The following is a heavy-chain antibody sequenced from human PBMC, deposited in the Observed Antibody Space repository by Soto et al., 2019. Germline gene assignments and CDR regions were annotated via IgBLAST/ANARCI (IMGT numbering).Heavy chain of an antibody. D-gene: IGHD3-10*01. V-gene: IGHV1-69*02. J-gene: IGHJ6*03. CDR3: ARVRYYYGSGSYFDYYYYMDV. CDR1: GGTFSSYT. CDR2: IIPILGIA. Sequence: QVQLVQSGAEVKKPGSSVKVSCKASGGTFSSYTISWVRQAPGQGLEWMGRIIPILGIANYAQKFQGRVTITADKSTSTAYMELSSLRSEDTAVYYYARVRYYYGSGSYFDYYYYMDVWGKGTTVTVS.